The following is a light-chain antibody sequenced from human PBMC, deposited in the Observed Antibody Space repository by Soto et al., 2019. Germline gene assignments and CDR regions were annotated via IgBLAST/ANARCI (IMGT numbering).Light chain of an antibody. V-gene: IGLV1-47*01. CDR2: RNN. CDR3: AAWDDSLSGRVV. Sequence: QSVLTQPPSESGNPGQRVTISCSGSSSNIGSNYVYWYQQLPGTAPKLLIYRNNQRPSGVPDRFSGSKSGTSASLAISGLRSEDEADYYCAAWDDSLSGRVVFGGGTKLTVL. CDR1: SSNIGSNY. J-gene: IGLJ2*01.